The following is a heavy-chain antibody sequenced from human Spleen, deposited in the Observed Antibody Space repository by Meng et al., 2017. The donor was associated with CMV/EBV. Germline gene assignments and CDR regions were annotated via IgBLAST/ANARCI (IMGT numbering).Heavy chain of an antibody. J-gene: IGHJ4*02. CDR1: GYTFTGYY. CDR3: AREVSSRRDLFGLYYFDY. CDR2: INLNSGGT. D-gene: IGHD3-3*01. V-gene: IGHV1-2*02. Sequence: ASVKVSCKASGYTFTGYYIHWVRQAPGQGLEWMGWINLNSGGTQYAQKFQGRVTMIRDTSISTAYMELSRLRSDDTAVYYCAREVSSRRDLFGLYYFDYWGQGTLVTV.